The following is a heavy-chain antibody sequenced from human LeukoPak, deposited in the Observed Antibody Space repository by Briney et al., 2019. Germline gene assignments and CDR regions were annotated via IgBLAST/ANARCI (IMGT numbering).Heavy chain of an antibody. Sequence: SQTLSLTCAIFGDSVSSNSGAWNWIRQSPSRGLEWLGRAYYRSQWYNDYAFSVKGRIAINADTSKNHFSLQLNSVTPEDTAVYYCAREEAGTYGFQYWGQGTQVTVSS. CDR2: AYYRSQWYN. D-gene: IGHD3-10*01. V-gene: IGHV6-1*01. CDR1: GDSVSSNSGA. CDR3: AREEAGTYGFQY. J-gene: IGHJ4*02.